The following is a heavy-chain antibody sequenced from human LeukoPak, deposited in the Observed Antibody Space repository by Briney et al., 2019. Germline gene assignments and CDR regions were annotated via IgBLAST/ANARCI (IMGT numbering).Heavy chain of an antibody. CDR1: GFTFSSYE. Sequence: PGGSLRLSCAASGFTFSSYEMNWVRQAPGKGLEWVSYISSSGSTIYYADSVKGRFTISRDNAKNSLCLQMNSLRAEDTAVYYCATFPRVLYYFDYWGQGTLVTVSS. CDR3: ATFPRVLYYFDY. J-gene: IGHJ4*02. V-gene: IGHV3-48*03. CDR2: ISSSGSTI.